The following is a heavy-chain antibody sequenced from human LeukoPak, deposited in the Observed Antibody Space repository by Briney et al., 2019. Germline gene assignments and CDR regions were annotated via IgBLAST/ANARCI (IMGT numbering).Heavy chain of an antibody. D-gene: IGHD1-26*01. J-gene: IGHJ4*02. Sequence: ASVKVSCKASGYTFTSYAMHWVRQAPGQRLEWMGWINAGNGNTRYSQKFQGRVTITTDESTSTAYMELSSLRSEDTAVYYCASYSGSQASFDYWGQGTLVTVSS. CDR2: INAGNGNT. CDR3: ASYSGSQASFDY. CDR1: GYTFTSYA. V-gene: IGHV1-3*01.